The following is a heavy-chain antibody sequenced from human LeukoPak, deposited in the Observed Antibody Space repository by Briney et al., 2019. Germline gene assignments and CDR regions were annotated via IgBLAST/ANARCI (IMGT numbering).Heavy chain of an antibody. V-gene: IGHV3-53*01. CDR1: GFAGSSNY. CDR2: IYSGGTT. CDR3: AKEGCATTNCYSSWFDY. D-gene: IGHD2-2*01. J-gene: IGHJ4*02. Sequence: GGSLRLSCAASGFAGSSNYMSWVSQAPGKGLEWVSVIYSGGTTYYADSVKGRFTISRDNSKNTLYLQMNSLRADDTAVYYCAKEGCATTNCYSSWFDYWGQGTLVTVSS.